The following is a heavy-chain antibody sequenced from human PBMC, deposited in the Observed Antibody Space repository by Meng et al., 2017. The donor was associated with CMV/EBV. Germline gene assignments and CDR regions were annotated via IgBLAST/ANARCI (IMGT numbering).Heavy chain of an antibody. CDR3: ARGGIAAAGPFDY. V-gene: IGHV4-34*01. CDR1: CGSFSGYY. D-gene: IGHD6-13*01. Sequence: QVQLQRWGAGLCKPSETLSLTCAGYCGSFSGYYWSWIRQPPGKGLEWIGEINHSGSTNYNPSLKSRVTISVDTSKNQFSLKLSSVTAADTAVYYCARGGIAAAGPFDYWGQGTLVTVSS. CDR2: INHSGST. J-gene: IGHJ4*02.